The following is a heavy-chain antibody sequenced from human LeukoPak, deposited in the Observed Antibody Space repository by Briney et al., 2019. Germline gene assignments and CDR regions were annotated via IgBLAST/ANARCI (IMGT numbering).Heavy chain of an antibody. CDR2: MIPNSGNT. D-gene: IGHD6-19*01. CDR1: GGTFSSYA. V-gene: IGHV1-8*02. J-gene: IGHJ6*02. CDR3: ASDSRAYSSGWPDRGMDV. Sequence: GASVKVSCKASGGTFSSYAISWVRQATGQGLEWMGWMIPNSGNTGYAQKFQGRVTMTRNTSISTVYMELSSLRSEDTAVYYCASDSRAYSSGWPDRGMDVWGQGTTVTVSS.